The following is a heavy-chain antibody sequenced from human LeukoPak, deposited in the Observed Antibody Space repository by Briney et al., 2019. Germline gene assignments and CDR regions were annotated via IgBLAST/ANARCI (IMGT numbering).Heavy chain of an antibody. J-gene: IGHJ4*02. CDR3: AKDSGYSYAHLDY. Sequence: GGSLRLSCAASGFTFSSYSMNWVRQAPGKGLEWVSSISSSSSYIYYADSVKGRFTISRDNAKNSLYLQMSSLRAEDTAVYYCAKDSGYSYAHLDYWGQGTLVTVSS. V-gene: IGHV3-21*01. CDR1: GFTFSSYS. D-gene: IGHD5-18*01. CDR2: ISSSSSYI.